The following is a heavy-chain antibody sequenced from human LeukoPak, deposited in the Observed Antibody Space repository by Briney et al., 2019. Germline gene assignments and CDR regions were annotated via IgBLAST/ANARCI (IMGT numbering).Heavy chain of an antibody. D-gene: IGHD2-15*01. V-gene: IGHV4-30-2*01. CDR3: ARESCSGGSCYFGY. CDR1: GGSISSGGYS. Sequence: SQTLSLTCAVSGGSISSGGYSWSWIRQPPGKGLEWIGYIYHSGSTYYNPSLKSRVTISVDRSKNQFSLKLSSVTAADTAVYYYARESCSGGSCYFGYWGQGTLVSVSS. CDR2: IYHSGST. J-gene: IGHJ4*02.